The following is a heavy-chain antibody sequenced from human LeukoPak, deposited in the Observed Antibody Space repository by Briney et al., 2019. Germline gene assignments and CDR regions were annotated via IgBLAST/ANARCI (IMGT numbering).Heavy chain of an antibody. CDR2: ISGSGGST. V-gene: IGHV3-23*01. CDR3: AKDILPSNMIVVVLDY. J-gene: IGHJ4*02. Sequence: GGSLRLSCAASGFTFSSYGMSWVRQAPGKGLEWVSAISGSGGSTYYADSVKGRFTISRDNSKNTLYLQMNSLRAEDTAVYYCAKDILPSNMIVVVLDYWGQGTLVTVSS. D-gene: IGHD3-22*01. CDR1: GFTFSSYG.